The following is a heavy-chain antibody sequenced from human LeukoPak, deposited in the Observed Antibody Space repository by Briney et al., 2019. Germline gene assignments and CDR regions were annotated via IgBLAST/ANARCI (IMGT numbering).Heavy chain of an antibody. D-gene: IGHD4-23*01. CDR3: ASSVVSGY. CDR2: ISSSGSLI. CDR1: GFTFSSYT. V-gene: IGHV3-21*01. Sequence: GGSLRLSCAASGFTFSSYTMNWARQAPGKGLQWVSPISSSGSLIYYADSVKGRFTISRDNAKNSLYLQMNSLRAEDTAVYYCASSVVSGYWGQGTLVTVSS. J-gene: IGHJ4*02.